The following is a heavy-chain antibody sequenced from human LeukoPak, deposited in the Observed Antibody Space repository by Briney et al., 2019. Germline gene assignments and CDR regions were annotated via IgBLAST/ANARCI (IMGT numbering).Heavy chain of an antibody. V-gene: IGHV3-23*01. CDR3: ANRNYDNSGYFDY. D-gene: IGHD3-3*01. CDR2: ISAGGTT. CDR1: GFTFSNCA. J-gene: IGHJ4*02. Sequence: GGSLRLSCAASGFTFSNCALGWVRQAPGKGLEWVSTISAGGTTYYADSVMGHFTISRDNSKNTLYLQMNSLRVEDTAVYYCANRNYDNSGYFDYWGQGTLVTVSS.